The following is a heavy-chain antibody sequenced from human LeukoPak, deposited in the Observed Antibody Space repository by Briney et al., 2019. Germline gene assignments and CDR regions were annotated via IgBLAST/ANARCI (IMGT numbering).Heavy chain of an antibody. J-gene: IGHJ3*02. CDR1: GGSFSDSY. CDR2: INHSGNT. D-gene: IGHD3-22*01. CDR3: AGAPYYYDVSDYNRRVLNAFHI. Sequence: SETLSLTCAVYGGSFSDSYWSWIRQPPGKGLEWIGEINHSGNTNYNPSLKSRVTISEDTSKNQFSLKLSSVTAADTAVYYCAGAPYYYDVSDYNRRVLNAFHIWGQGTMVTVSS. V-gene: IGHV4-34*01.